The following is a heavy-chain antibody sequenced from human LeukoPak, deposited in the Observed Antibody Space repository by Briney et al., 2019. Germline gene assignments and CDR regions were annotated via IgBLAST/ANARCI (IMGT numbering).Heavy chain of an antibody. CDR2: ISGSGGST. CDR3: AKDRRGITIFGVAMDV. J-gene: IGHJ6*02. CDR1: GFTFSSYA. V-gene: IGHV3-23*01. D-gene: IGHD3-3*01. Sequence: GGSLRLSCAASGFTFSSYAMSWVRQAPGKGLEWVSAISGSGGSTYYADSVKGRFTISRDNSKNTLYPQMNSLRAEDTAVYYCAKDRRGITIFGVAMDVWGQGTTVTVSS.